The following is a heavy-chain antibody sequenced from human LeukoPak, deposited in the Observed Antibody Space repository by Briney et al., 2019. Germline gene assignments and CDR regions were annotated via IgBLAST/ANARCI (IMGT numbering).Heavy chain of an antibody. CDR2: IYYSGST. J-gene: IGHJ4*02. CDR1: GGFIRTYY. V-gene: IGHV4-59*01. Sequence: PSETLSLTCSVSGGFIRTYYWSWIRRPPGKGLEWIGNIYYSGSTNYNPSLKSRVTISVDTSKNQYSLELGAVTAADTAVYYCVRANYFDFWGQGTLVTVSS. CDR3: VRANYFDF.